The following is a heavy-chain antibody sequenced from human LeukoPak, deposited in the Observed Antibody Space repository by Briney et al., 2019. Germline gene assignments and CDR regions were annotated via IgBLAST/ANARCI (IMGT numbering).Heavy chain of an antibody. CDR2: IYYSGST. Sequence: SETLSLTCTVSGGSISSYYWSWIRQPPGKGLEWIGYIYYSGSTNYNPSLKSRVTISVDTSKNLLSLKLNSVTAADTAVYYCARVGEHYYFDFWGQGTLVTVSS. CDR3: ARVGEHYYFDF. V-gene: IGHV4-59*12. J-gene: IGHJ4*02. D-gene: IGHD1/OR15-1a*01. CDR1: GGSISSYY.